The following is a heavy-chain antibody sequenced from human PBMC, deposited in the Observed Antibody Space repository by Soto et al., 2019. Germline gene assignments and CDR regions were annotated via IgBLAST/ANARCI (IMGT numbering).Heavy chain of an antibody. CDR1: GGTFSSYA. Sequence: SVKVSCKASGGTFSSYAISWVRQAPGQGLEWMGGIIPIFGTANYAQKFQGRVTITADESTSTAYMELSSLRSEDTAVYYCATTWDTAMAEYWYFDLWGRGTLVTV. CDR2: IIPIFGTA. V-gene: IGHV1-69*13. CDR3: ATTWDTAMAEYWYFDL. J-gene: IGHJ2*01. D-gene: IGHD5-18*01.